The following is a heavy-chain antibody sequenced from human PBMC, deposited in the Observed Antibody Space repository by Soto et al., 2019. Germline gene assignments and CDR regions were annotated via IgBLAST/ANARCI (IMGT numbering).Heavy chain of an antibody. CDR2: ISYDGSNK. V-gene: IGHV3-30-3*01. CDR3: ARDLGNNYGSFAY. D-gene: IGHD4-17*01. Sequence: LRLSFFASALPLCNYAMNWVRPAPGKGLEWVAVISYDGSNKYYADSVKGRITISRDNSRNTLYLQTNNLRAEDTAMYYCARDLGNNYGSFAYWGQGTLVTVSS. CDR1: ALPLCNYA. J-gene: IGHJ4*02.